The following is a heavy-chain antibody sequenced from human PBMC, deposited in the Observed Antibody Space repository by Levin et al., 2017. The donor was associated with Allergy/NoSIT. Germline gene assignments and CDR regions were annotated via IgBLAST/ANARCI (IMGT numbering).Heavy chain of an antibody. Sequence: GASVKVSCAASGFTFDDYTMHWVRQAPGKGLEWVSLISWDGGSTYYADSVKGRFTISRDNSKNSLYLQMNSLRTEDTALYYCAKDKGIVADYFDYWGQGTLVTVSS. CDR2: ISWDGGST. J-gene: IGHJ4*02. D-gene: IGHD1-26*01. CDR3: AKDKGIVADYFDY. CDR1: GFTFDDYT. V-gene: IGHV3-43*01.